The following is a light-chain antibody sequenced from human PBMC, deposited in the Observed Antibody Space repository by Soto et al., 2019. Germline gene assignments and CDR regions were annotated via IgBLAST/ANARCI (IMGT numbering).Light chain of an antibody. CDR3: QSYDRSLNGYV. CDR1: SSNIGAGFD. V-gene: IGLV1-40*01. J-gene: IGLJ1*01. Sequence: QSVLTQPPSVSGAPGQRVTISCTGSSSNIGAGFDVHWYQHLPGTAPRLLIYDNVNRPSGVPDRFSGSKSDTSASLAITGLRAVDEADYYCQSYDRSLNGYVFGTGTKLTVL. CDR2: DNV.